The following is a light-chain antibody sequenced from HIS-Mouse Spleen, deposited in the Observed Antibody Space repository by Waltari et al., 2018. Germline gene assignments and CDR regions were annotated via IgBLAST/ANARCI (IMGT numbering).Light chain of an antibody. CDR1: TRDVGRYNL. V-gene: IGLV2-23*01. CDR2: EGS. Sequence: PGQSITISCPGTTRDVGRYNLVPWYQQHPGKTPKLMIYEGSKRPSGVSNRFSGSKSGNTASLTISGLQAEDEADYYCCSYAGSSTWVFGGGTKLTVL. CDR3: CSYAGSSTWV. J-gene: IGLJ3*02.